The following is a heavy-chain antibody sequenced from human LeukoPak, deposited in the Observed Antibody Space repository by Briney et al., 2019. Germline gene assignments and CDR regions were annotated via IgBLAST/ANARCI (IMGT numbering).Heavy chain of an antibody. CDR2: ISSSGSNI. V-gene: IGHV3-48*03. CDR1: GFTYSSYE. J-gene: IGHJ4*02. Sequence: GGSLPLSCPAPGFTYSSYEMNWVRQAPGKGLEWVSYISSSGSNIYYADSVKGRSTFSRDNAKNSLYLQMNSLRAEDTAVYYCARDTYYYDSSGYHIMDYWGQGTLVTVSS. D-gene: IGHD3-22*01. CDR3: ARDTYYYDSSGYHIMDY.